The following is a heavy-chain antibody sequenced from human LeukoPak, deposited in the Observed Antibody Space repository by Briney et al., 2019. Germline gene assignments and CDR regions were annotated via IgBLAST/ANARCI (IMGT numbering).Heavy chain of an antibody. CDR2: IYYSGST. CDR3: AGEGSDHYYYYGMDV. J-gene: IGHJ6*02. V-gene: IGHV4-39*01. Sequence: SETLSLTCTVSGGSISSSSYYWGWIRQPPGKGLEWIGSIYYSGSTYYNPSLKSRVTISVDTSKNQFSLKLSSVTAADTAVYYCAGEGSDHYYYYGMDVWGQGTTVTVPS. D-gene: IGHD3-10*01. CDR1: GGSISSSSYY.